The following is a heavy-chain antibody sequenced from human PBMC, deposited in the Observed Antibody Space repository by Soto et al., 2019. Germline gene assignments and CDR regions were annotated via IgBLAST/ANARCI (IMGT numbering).Heavy chain of an antibody. V-gene: IGHV3-23*01. Sequence: EVQLLESGGGLVQPGGSLRLSCAASGFTFSSYAMSWVRQAPGKGLEWVSAISGSGGSTYYADSVKGRFTISRDNFKNTLYLQMSILSAEGTAVYYCAKACGYSSHVDYWGQGTLVTVSS. CDR3: AKACGYSSHVDY. CDR1: GFTFSSYA. J-gene: IGHJ4*02. CDR2: ISGSGGST. D-gene: IGHD5-18*01.